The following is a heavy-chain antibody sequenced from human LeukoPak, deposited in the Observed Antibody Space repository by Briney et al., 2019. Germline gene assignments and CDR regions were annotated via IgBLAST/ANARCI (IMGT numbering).Heavy chain of an antibody. V-gene: IGHV4-59*12. CDR1: GGSISTYY. D-gene: IGHD5-12*01. Sequence: SETLSLTCSVSGGSISTYYWSWIRQPPGKGLEWIGYIFYSGSTNYNPSLKSRVTISVDTSKSQFSLKLSSVTAADTAVYYCAREGSGYAFFNYWGQGTLVTVSS. CDR2: IFYSGST. CDR3: AREGSGYAFFNY. J-gene: IGHJ4*02.